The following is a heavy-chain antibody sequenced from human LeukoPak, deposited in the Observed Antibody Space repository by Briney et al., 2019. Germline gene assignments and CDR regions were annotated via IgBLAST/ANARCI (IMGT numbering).Heavy chain of an antibody. D-gene: IGHD1-1*01. J-gene: IGHJ5*02. Sequence: PSETLSLTCAVYGGSFSGYYWSWIRQPPGKGLEWIGEINHRGSTNYNPSLKSRVTISVDTSKNQFSLKLSSVTAADTAVYYCARHFGPTGTTFDPWGQGTLVTVSS. CDR2: INHRGST. V-gene: IGHV4-34*01. CDR1: GGSFSGYY. CDR3: ARHFGPTGTTFDP.